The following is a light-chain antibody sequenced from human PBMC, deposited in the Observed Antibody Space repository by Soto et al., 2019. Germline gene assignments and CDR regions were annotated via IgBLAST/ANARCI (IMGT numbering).Light chain of an antibody. J-gene: IGLJ2*01. CDR2: ANS. V-gene: IGLV1-47*01. CDR1: SSNSGSNY. CDR3: ATWDDSLRGVL. Sequence: QSVLTQPPSASGTPGQRVTISCSGGSSNSGSNYAYWYRQLPGTAPNIVIYANSQRPSGVPDRFSGSKSGTSASLAISGLRSEDDADYYCATWDDSLRGVLFGGGTKLTVL.